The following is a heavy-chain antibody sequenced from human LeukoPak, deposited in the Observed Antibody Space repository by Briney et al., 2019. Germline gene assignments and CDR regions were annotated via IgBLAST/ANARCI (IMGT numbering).Heavy chain of an antibody. CDR3: AGPRYYDFWSAAVNAFDI. D-gene: IGHD3-3*01. CDR2: IYYSGST. J-gene: IGHJ3*02. Sequence: PSETLSLTCTVSGGSISSYYWSWIRQPPGEGLEWIGYIYYSGSTNYNPSLKSRVTISVDTSKNQFSLKLSSVTAADTAVYYCAGPRYYDFWSAAVNAFDIWGQGTMVTVSS. CDR1: GGSISSYY. V-gene: IGHV4-59*12.